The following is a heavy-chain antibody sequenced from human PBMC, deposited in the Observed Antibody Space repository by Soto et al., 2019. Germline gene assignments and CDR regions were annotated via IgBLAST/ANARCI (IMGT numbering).Heavy chain of an antibody. CDR3: ARPEERGGFYYFDY. CDR2: IYYSGST. V-gene: IGHV4-39*01. D-gene: IGHD3-10*01. CDR1: GGSISSSSYY. Sequence: SETLSLTCTVSGGSISSSSYYWGWIRQPPGKGLEWIGSIYYSGSTYYNPSLKSRVTISVDTSKNQFSLKLSSVTAADTAVYYCARPEERGGFYYFDYWGQGTLVTVSS. J-gene: IGHJ4*02.